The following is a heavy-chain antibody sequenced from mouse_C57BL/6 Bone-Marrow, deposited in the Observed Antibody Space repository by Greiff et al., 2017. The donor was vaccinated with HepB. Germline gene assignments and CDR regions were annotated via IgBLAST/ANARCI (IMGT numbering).Heavy chain of an antibody. CDR3: ARLDYYCSSYDYYAMDY. Sequence: QVQLQQPGAELVKPGASVKMSCKASGYTFTSYWITWVKQRPGQGLEWIGDIYPGSGSTNYNEKFKSKATLTVDKSSSTAYMQLSSLTSEDSAVYYCARLDYYCSSYDYYAMDYWGQGTSVTVSS. D-gene: IGHD1-1*01. CDR1: GYTFTSYW. J-gene: IGHJ4*01. CDR2: IYPGSGST. V-gene: IGHV1-55*01.